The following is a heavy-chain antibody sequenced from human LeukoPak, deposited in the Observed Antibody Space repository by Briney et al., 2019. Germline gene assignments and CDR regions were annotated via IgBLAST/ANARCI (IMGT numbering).Heavy chain of an antibody. V-gene: IGHV3-23*01. Sequence: GGSLRPSCAASGFTFSSYAMSWVRQAPGRGLEWVSAISGSGGSTYYADSVKGRFTISRDNSKNTLYLQMNSLRAEDTAVYYCAKDYDFWSGYLGFDYWGQGTLVTVSS. CDR3: AKDYDFWSGYLGFDY. CDR1: GFTFSSYA. J-gene: IGHJ4*02. D-gene: IGHD3-3*01. CDR2: ISGSGGST.